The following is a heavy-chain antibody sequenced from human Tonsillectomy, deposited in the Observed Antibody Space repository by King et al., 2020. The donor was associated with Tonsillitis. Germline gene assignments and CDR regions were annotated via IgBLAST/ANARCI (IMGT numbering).Heavy chain of an antibody. CDR3: TTAAYDSSAYYYYYYYGMDV. D-gene: IGHD3-22*01. Sequence: VQLVESGGGLVKPGGSLRLSCAASGFTFSDAWMSWVRQTPGKGLEWVGHIKRKTDGGTTDYAAPVKGRFTISRDDSKNTLYLQMNSLKTQDTAVYYCTTAAYDSSAYYYYYYYGMDVWGQGTTVTVSS. J-gene: IGHJ6*02. CDR1: GFTFSDAW. CDR2: IKRKTDGGTT. V-gene: IGHV3-15*01.